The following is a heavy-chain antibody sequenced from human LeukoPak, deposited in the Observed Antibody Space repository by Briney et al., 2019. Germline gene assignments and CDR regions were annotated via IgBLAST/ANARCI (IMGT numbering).Heavy chain of an antibody. CDR2: IIPILGIA. D-gene: IGHD2-2*02. V-gene: IGHV1-69*04. CDR1: GGTFSSYA. Sequence: ASVKVSCKASGGTFSSYAISWVRQAPGQGLEWMGRIIPILGIANYAQKFQGRVTITADKSTSTAYMELSSLRSEDTAVYYCARDLCSSTSCYMGDYWGQGTLVTVSS. CDR3: ARDLCSSTSCYMGDY. J-gene: IGHJ4*02.